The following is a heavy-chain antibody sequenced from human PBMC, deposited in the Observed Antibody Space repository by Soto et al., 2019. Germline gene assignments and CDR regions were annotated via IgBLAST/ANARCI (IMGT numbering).Heavy chain of an antibody. Sequence: QVQLQESGPGLVKPSQTLSLTCTVSGGSISSGDYYWSWIRQPPGKGLEWIGYIYYSGSTYYNPSLKSRVTISVDTSKNQFSLKLSSVTAADTAVYYCARRTLDAFGGVDAFDIWGQGTMVTVSS. CDR3: ARRTLDAFGGVDAFDI. CDR2: IYYSGST. D-gene: IGHD1-1*01. V-gene: IGHV4-30-4*01. J-gene: IGHJ3*02. CDR1: GGSISSGDYY.